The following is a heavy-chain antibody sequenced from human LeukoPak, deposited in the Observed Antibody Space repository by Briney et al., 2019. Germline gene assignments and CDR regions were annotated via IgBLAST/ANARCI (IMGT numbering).Heavy chain of an antibody. CDR3: ARGLQGGFDP. Sequence: PAESLRLSCAPSGFTFSSYDMHWVRHATGKALDLASGISTSGDTYYPGSVKGRFTISRENAKNSLYLQMNSLRAGDTAVYYCARGLQGGFDPWGQGTLVTVSS. J-gene: IGHJ5*02. V-gene: IGHV3-13*01. D-gene: IGHD3-16*01. CDR2: ISTSGDT. CDR1: GFTFSSYD.